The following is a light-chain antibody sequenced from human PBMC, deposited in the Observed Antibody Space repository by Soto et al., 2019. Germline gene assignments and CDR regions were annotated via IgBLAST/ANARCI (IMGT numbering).Light chain of an antibody. J-gene: IGKJ1*01. CDR1: QRVSSY. CDR2: DAS. CDR3: QQRSNWPLLT. Sequence: EIVLTQSPATLSLSPGERATLSCRASQRVSSYLAWYQQKPGQAPRLLIYDASNTATGIPARFSGSGSGTDFTLTISSLEPEDFAVYYCQQRSNWPLLTFGQGTKVEI. V-gene: IGKV3-11*01.